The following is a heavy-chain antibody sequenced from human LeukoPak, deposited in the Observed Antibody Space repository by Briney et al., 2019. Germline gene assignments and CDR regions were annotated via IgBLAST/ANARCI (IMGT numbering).Heavy chain of an antibody. V-gene: IGHV4-34*01. CDR1: GGSFSGYY. CDR2: INHSGST. D-gene: IGHD6-6*01. Sequence: PSETLSLTCAVYGGSFSGYYWSWIRQPPGKGLEWIGEINHSGSTNYNPSLKSRVTISVDTSKNQFSLKLSSVTAADTAVYYCARQDSSSGFDPWGQGTLVTVSS. CDR3: ARQDSSSGFDP. J-gene: IGHJ5*02.